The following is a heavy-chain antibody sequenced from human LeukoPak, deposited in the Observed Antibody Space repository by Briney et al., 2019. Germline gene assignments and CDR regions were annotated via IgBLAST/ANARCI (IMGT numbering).Heavy chain of an antibody. V-gene: IGHV4-39*07. Sequence: SETLSLTCTVSGGSISSSSYYWSWIRQPPGKGLEWIGEINHSGSTNYNPSLKSRVTISVDTSKNQFSLKLSSVTAADTAVYYCARVPVVVPAAFYYFDYWGQGTLVTVSS. CDR1: GGSISSSSYY. CDR2: INHSGST. CDR3: ARVPVVVPAAFYYFDY. J-gene: IGHJ4*02. D-gene: IGHD2-2*01.